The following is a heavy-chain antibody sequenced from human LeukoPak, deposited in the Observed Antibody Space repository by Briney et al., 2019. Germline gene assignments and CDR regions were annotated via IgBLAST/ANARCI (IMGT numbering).Heavy chain of an antibody. CDR1: GFTFRNYG. D-gene: IGHD2-2*01. V-gene: IGHV3-30*03. J-gene: IGHJ6*02. CDR2: ISIDGSEK. Sequence: GRSLRLSCAASGFTFRNYGMHWVRQAPGKGLEWVAVISIDGSEKYYADSVKGRFTISRDNAKNSLYLQMNSLRDEDTAVYYCARDYCSSTSCSYYGMDVWGQGATVTVSS. CDR3: ARDYCSSTSCSYYGMDV.